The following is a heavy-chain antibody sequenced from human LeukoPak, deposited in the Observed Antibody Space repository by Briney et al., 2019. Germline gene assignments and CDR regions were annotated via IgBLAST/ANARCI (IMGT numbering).Heavy chain of an antibody. CDR1: GGSISSSNW. CDR3: ARESRGTIVVVPAAIAHYYYYMDV. CDR2: IYHSGST. J-gene: IGHJ6*03. V-gene: IGHV4-4*02. D-gene: IGHD2-2*02. Sequence: SGTLSLTCAVSGGSISSSNWWSWVRQPPGKGLEWIGEIYHSGSTNYNPFLKSRVTISVDKSKNQFSLKLSSVTAADTAVYYCARESRGTIVVVPAAIAHYYYYMDVWGKGTTVTVSS.